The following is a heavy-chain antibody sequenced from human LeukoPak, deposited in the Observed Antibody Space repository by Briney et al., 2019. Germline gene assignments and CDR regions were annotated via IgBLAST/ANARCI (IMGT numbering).Heavy chain of an antibody. Sequence: ASVKVSCKASGYTFTSYDINWVRQATGQGLEWMGWMNPNSGNTGYAQKFQGRVTMTRNTSISTAYMELSSLRSEDTAVYYCARAYCGGDCYYYNWFDPWGQGTLVTVSS. D-gene: IGHD2-21*02. J-gene: IGHJ5*02. V-gene: IGHV1-8*01. CDR2: MNPNSGNT. CDR1: GYTFTSYD. CDR3: ARAYCGGDCYYYNWFDP.